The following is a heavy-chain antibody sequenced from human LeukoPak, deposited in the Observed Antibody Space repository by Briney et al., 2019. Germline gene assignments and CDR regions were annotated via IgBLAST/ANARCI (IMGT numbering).Heavy chain of an antibody. CDR1: GGSISSSSYY. Sequence: SETLSLTCTVSGGSISSSSYYWGWIRQPPGKGLEWIGSIYYSGSTYYNPSLKSRVTISVDTSKNQFSLKLSSVTAADTAVYYCARPQPRMVRGVNDYMDVWGKGTTVTVSS. V-gene: IGHV4-39*01. CDR3: ARPQPRMVRGVNDYMDV. J-gene: IGHJ6*03. CDR2: IYYSGST. D-gene: IGHD3-10*01.